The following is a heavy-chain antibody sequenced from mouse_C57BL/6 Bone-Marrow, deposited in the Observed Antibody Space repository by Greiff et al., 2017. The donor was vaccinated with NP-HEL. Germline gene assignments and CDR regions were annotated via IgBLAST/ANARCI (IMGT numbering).Heavy chain of an antibody. D-gene: IGHD3-3*01. CDR2: IYPRSGNT. CDR3: AVGPYWYFDV. V-gene: IGHV1-81*01. J-gene: IGHJ1*03. CDR1: GYTFTSYG. Sequence: VKLVESGAELARPGASVKLSCKASGYTFTSYGISWVKQRTGQGLEWIGEIYPRSGNTYYNEKFKGKATLTADKSSSTAYMELRSLTSEDSAVYFCAVGPYWYFDVWGTGTTVTVSS.